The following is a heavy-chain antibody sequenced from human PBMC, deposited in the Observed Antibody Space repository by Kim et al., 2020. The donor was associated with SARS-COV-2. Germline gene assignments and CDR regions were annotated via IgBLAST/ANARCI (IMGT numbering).Heavy chain of an antibody. Sequence: GGSLRLSCVASGFTFDDYAMHWVRQAPGKGLEWVSGISWNSGDIGYADSVKGRFTISRDNAKNSLYLQMSSLRTEDTALYYCAKATQWWLALAYWGQGTLVTVSS. CDR3: AKATQWWLALAY. V-gene: IGHV3-9*01. CDR1: GFTFDDYA. D-gene: IGHD2-15*01. J-gene: IGHJ4*02. CDR2: ISWNSGDI.